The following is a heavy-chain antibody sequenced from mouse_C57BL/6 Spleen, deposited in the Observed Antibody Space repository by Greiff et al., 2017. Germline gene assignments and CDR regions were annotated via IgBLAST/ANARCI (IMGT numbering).Heavy chain of an antibody. CDR2: INPGSGGT. D-gene: IGHD2-1*01. Sequence: VQLQQSGAELVRPGTSVKVSCKASGYAFTNYLIEWVKQRPGQGLEWIGVINPGSGGTNYNEKFKGKATLTADKSSSTAYMQLSSLTSEDSAVYFCARLGGNYYYYAMDYWGQGTSVTVSS. V-gene: IGHV1-54*01. J-gene: IGHJ4*01. CDR1: GYAFTNYL. CDR3: ARLGGNYYYYAMDY.